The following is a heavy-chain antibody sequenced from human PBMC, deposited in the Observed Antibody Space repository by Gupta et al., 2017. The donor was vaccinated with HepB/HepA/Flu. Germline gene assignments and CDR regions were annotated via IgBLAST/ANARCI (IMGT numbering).Heavy chain of an antibody. Sequence: QVQLVESGGGVVQPGRSLRLSCVASGFIFSHYGMHWVRQAPGKGLEWVAVIWYDGSNKEYGDSVKGRFTISRDNSKNTLYLQMNSLRVEDMGVYFCARDSLAVAGLSWFDPWGQGTLVTVSS. CDR2: IWYDGSNK. J-gene: IGHJ5*02. CDR1: GFIFSHYG. D-gene: IGHD6-13*01. V-gene: IGHV3-33*01. CDR3: ARDSLAVAGLSWFDP.